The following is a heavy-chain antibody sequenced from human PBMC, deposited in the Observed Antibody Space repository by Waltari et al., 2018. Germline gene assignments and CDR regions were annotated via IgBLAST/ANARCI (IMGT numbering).Heavy chain of an antibody. J-gene: IGHJ4*02. CDR2: ISSSSSYI. Sequence: EVQLVESGGGLVKPGGSLRLSCAASGFTFSSYSMHWVRQAPGKGLEWVSSISSSSSYIYYADSVKGRFTISRDNAKNSLYLQMNSLRAEDTAVYYCARERGRLGKSDYWGQGTLVTVSS. D-gene: IGHD6-25*01. V-gene: IGHV3-21*01. CDR3: ARERGRLGKSDY. CDR1: GFTFSSYS.